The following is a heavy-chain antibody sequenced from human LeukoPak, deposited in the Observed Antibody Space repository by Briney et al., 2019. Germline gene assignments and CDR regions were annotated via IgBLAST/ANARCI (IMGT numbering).Heavy chain of an antibody. V-gene: IGHV4-4*02. CDR3: ASLPLPLAYCGGDCRSGFDY. CDR2: IYHSGST. J-gene: IGHJ4*02. Sequence: PSGTLSLTCAVSGGPISNRNWWSWVRQPPGKGLEGIGYIYHSGSTYYNPSLKSRVTISVDRSKNQFSLKLSSVTAADTAVYYCASLPLPLAYCGGDCRSGFDYWGQGTLVTVSS. CDR1: GGPISNRNW. D-gene: IGHD2-21*01.